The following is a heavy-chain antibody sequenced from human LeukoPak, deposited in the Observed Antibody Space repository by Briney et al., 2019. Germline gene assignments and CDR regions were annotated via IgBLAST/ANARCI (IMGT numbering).Heavy chain of an antibody. J-gene: IGHJ6*03. D-gene: IGHD2-2*01. CDR2: INDSGST. Sequence: SETLSLTCTVSGGSISNSRYYWGWIRQPPGKGLEWIGEINDSGSTNYNPSLKSRVTISVDTSNNQFSLQLSSVTAADTAVYHCARGRGYCSSTSCYALYYYYYMDVWGKGTTVTVSS. CDR3: ARGRGYCSSTSCYALYYYYYMDV. CDR1: GGSISNSRYY. V-gene: IGHV4-39*07.